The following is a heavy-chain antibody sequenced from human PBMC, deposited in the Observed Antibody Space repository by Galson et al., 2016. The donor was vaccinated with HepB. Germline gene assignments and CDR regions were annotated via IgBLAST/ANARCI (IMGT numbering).Heavy chain of an antibody. CDR3: AREGSSLWSPQKYFDY. D-gene: IGHD6-13*01. J-gene: IGHJ4*02. CDR1: GGSISSNYW. V-gene: IGHV4-4*02. Sequence: SETLSLTCAISGGSISSNYWWSWVRQTPGKGLEWIGEVYHSGSTNYKSSLKSRVTISVDTSKNQFSLNLSSVTAADTAVYYCAREGSSLWSPQKYFDYWGQGTLVTVSS. CDR2: VYHSGST.